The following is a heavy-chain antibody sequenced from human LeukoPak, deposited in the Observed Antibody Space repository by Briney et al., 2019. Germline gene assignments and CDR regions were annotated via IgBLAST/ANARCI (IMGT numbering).Heavy chain of an antibody. Sequence: GGSLRLSCAASGFTFSSCRMSWVRQAPGKGLEWVANIKQDGSEKYYVDSVRGRFTISRDNAKNSLYLQMNSLRAEDTAVYYCARDVAAMDYYYYYYMDVWGKGTTVTVSS. CDR2: IKQDGSEK. D-gene: IGHD2-15*01. V-gene: IGHV3-7*01. J-gene: IGHJ6*03. CDR1: GFTFSSCR. CDR3: ARDVAAMDYYYYYYMDV.